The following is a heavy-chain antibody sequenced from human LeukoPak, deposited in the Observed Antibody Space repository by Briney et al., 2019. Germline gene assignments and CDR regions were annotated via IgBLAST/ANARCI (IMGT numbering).Heavy chain of an antibody. V-gene: IGHV4-4*09. D-gene: IGHD3-10*01. Sequence: SETLSLTCTVSGGSISSYYWSWIRQPPGKGLEWIGYIYTSGSTNYNPSLKSRVPISVDTSKNQFSLKLSSVTAADTAVQYCAALDYYGSGSYAGYWGQGTLVTVSS. J-gene: IGHJ4*02. CDR2: IYTSGST. CDR3: AALDYYGSGSYAGY. CDR1: GGSISSYY.